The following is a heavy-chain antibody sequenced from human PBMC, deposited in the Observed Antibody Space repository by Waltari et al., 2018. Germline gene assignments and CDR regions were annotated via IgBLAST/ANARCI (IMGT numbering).Heavy chain of an antibody. Sequence: QVQLQQWGAGLLKPSETLSLTCAVYGGSFSGYYWSWIRQPPGKGLEWIGEINHSGSTNYNPSLKSRVTISVDTSKNQFSLKLSSVTAADTAVYYCARWDDYDILTGYPDAFDIWGQGTMVTVSS. D-gene: IGHD3-9*01. CDR2: INHSGST. CDR3: ARWDDYDILTGYPDAFDI. J-gene: IGHJ3*02. CDR1: GGSFSGYY. V-gene: IGHV4-34*01.